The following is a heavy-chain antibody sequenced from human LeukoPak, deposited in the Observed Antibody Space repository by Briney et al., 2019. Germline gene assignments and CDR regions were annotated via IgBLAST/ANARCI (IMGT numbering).Heavy chain of an antibody. V-gene: IGHV1-18*01. CDR1: GYTFTSYG. Sequence: ASVKVSCKASGYTFTSYGISWVRQAPGQGLEWTGWISAYNGNTNYAQKFQGRVTMTRDTSISTAYMELSRLRSDDTAVYYCARDLDSSSLLLSWGQGTLVTVSS. J-gene: IGHJ5*02. CDR3: ARDLDSSSLLLS. CDR2: ISAYNGNT. D-gene: IGHD6-13*01.